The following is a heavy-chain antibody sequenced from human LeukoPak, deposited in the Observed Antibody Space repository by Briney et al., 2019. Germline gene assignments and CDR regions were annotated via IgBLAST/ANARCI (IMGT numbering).Heavy chain of an antibody. CDR2: ISHSGGT. J-gene: IGHJ5*02. V-gene: IGHV4-30-4*01. D-gene: IGHD6-19*01. CDR1: GGSISSGDYY. CDR3: AYISGWYENWFDP. Sequence: SETLSLTCTVSGGSISSGDYYWSWIRQPPGKGLDWIAYISHSGGTYYNPSLKSQATISLDTSRNQFSLKLSSVTAADTAVYYCAYISGWYENWFDPWGRGTLVTVSS.